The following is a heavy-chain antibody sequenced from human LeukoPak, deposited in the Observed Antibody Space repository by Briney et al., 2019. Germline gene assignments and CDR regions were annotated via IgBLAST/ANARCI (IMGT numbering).Heavy chain of an antibody. CDR2: IVVGSGNT. D-gene: IGHD3-10*01. Sequence: ASVKVSCKASGFTFTSSAVQWVRQARGQRLEWIGWIVVGSGNTTYAQKFQERVTITRDMSTSTAYMELSSLRSEDTAVYYCAAAPDIVAGSYPFLFNYWGQGTLVTVSS. J-gene: IGHJ4*02. CDR1: GFTFTSSA. V-gene: IGHV1-58*01. CDR3: AAAPDIVAGSYPFLFNY.